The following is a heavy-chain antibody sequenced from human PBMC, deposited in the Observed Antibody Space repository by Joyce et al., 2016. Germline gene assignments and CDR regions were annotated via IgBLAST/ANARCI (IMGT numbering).Heavy chain of an antibody. V-gene: IGHV2-70*04. CDR2: IDWDDDE. J-gene: IGHJ2*01. CDR3: GRIPSGDVFDL. CDR1: GFSLTTSGVR. D-gene: IGHD5-24*01. Sequence: QVTLKESGPALVRPTQTLTLTCTFSGFSLTTSGVRVGWIRQPPGKALEWLARIDWDDDEFYSSYLKTRLTISKDTSKNQVVLTVANVGPADTATDYCGRIPSGDVFDLWGRGILVTVSS.